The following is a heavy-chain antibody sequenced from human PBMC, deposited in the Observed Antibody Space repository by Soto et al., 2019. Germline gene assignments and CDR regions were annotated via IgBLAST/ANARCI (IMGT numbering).Heavy chain of an antibody. D-gene: IGHD6-19*01. V-gene: IGHV1-69*02. CDR3: ARADGIAVAGGGSNWFDP. CDR1: GGTFSSYT. Sequence: ASVKVSCKASGGTFSSYTISWVRQAPGQGLEWMGRIIPILGIANYAQKFQGRVTITADKSTSTAYMELSSLRSEDTAVYYCARADGIAVAGGGSNWFDPWGQGTLVTVSS. J-gene: IGHJ5*02. CDR2: IIPILGIA.